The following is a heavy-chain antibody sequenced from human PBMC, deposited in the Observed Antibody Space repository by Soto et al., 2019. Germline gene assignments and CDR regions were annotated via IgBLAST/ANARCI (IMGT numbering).Heavy chain of an antibody. CDR1: GGSFSGYY. CDR3: ARAGRRMVRGVIRRRFDP. CDR2: INHSGST. D-gene: IGHD3-10*01. V-gene: IGHV4-34*01. Sequence: SETLSLTCAVYGGSFSGYYWSWIRQPPGKGLEWIGEINHSGSTNYNPSLKSRVTISVDTSKNQFSLKLSSVTAADTAVYYCARAGRRMVRGVIRRRFDPWGQGTLVTVSS. J-gene: IGHJ5*02.